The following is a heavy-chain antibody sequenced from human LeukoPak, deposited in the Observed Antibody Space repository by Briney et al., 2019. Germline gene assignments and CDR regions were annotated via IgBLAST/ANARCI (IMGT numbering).Heavy chain of an antibody. CDR3: ARSAKDPGYSSSWYDY. Sequence: ASVKVSCKASGYTFTGYYMHWVRQAPGQGLEWMGWINPNSGGTNYAQKFQGRVTMTRDTSISTAYMELSRLRSDDTAVYYCARSAKDPGYSSSWYDYWGQGTLVTVSS. CDR2: INPNSGGT. CDR1: GYTFTGYY. J-gene: IGHJ4*02. D-gene: IGHD6-13*01. V-gene: IGHV1-2*02.